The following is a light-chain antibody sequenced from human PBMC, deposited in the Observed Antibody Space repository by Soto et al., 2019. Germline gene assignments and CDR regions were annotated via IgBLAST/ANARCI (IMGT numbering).Light chain of an antibody. CDR2: GAS. V-gene: IGKV3-20*01. CDR1: QSVGSY. Sequence: ELVLIQYPATLSLSPGARATLSCRASQSVGSYFAWHQQKARPPPSLLIYGASSTATSIPDRISGRWCGTDTTITIRRLAAEDGAVYDCHQYGSSPLTFGGGTKGEIK. CDR3: HQYGSSPLT. J-gene: IGKJ4*01.